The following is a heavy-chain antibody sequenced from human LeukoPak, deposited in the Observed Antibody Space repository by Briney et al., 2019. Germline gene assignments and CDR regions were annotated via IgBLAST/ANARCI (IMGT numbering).Heavy chain of an antibody. CDR1: GYTFTSYY. CDR2: INPSGGST. Sequence: ASVKVSCKASGYTFTSYYMHWVRQAPGQGLEWMGIINPSGGSTSYAQKFQGRVTITRDTSASTAYMELSSLRSEDTAVYYCARRGGHSKSIAVAGTSYYFDYWGQGTLVTVSS. V-gene: IGHV1-46*01. CDR3: ARRGGHSKSIAVAGTSYYFDY. J-gene: IGHJ4*02. D-gene: IGHD6-19*01.